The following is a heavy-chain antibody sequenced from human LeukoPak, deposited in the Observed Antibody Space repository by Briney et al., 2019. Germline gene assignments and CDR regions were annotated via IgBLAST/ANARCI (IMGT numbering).Heavy chain of an antibody. D-gene: IGHD6-13*01. V-gene: IGHV4-61*02. CDR2: IYTSGST. CDR3: ARVQATAAGTAQAFDY. Sequence: SQTLSLTCSVSGGSIGSGIYSWSWIRQPPGKGLEWIGRIYTSGSTNYNPSLKSRVTMSVDTSKNQFSLKLSSVTAADTAVYYCARVQATAAGTAQAFDYWGQGTLVTVSS. J-gene: IGHJ4*02. CDR1: GGSIGSGIYS.